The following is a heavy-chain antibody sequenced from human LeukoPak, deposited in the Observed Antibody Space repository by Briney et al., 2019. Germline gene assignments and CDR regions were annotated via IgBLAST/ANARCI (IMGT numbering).Heavy chain of an antibody. J-gene: IGHJ6*03. CDR1: GFTFSSYG. V-gene: IGHV3-23*01. Sequence: GGSLRLSCAASGFTFSSYGMSWVRQAPGKGLEWVSAISGSGGSTYYTDSVKGRFTISRDNSKNTLYLQMNSLRAEDTAVYYCARVPTDGRGVRRGYYYYMDVWGKGTTVTVSS. D-gene: IGHD1-1*01. CDR2: ISGSGGST. CDR3: ARVPTDGRGVRRGYYYYMDV.